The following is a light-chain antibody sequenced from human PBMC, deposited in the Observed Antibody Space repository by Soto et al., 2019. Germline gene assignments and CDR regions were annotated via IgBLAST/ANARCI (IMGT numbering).Light chain of an antibody. Sequence: DVVMTQSPLSLPVTLGQPASISCRSSQSLVYSDGNAYLSWFQQRPGQSPRRLIYKVFNRDSGDPXRXTGSGSGTDFTLKISRVEAEDVGVYYCMQGTHWPPVTFGQGTKLEIK. J-gene: IGKJ2*01. CDR2: KVF. CDR3: MQGTHWPPVT. V-gene: IGKV2-30*01. CDR1: QSLVYSDGNAY.